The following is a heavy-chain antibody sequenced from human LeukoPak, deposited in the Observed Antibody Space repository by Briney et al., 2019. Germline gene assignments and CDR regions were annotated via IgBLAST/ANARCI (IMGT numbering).Heavy chain of an antibody. CDR2: IIPIFGTA. V-gene: IGHV1-69*13. Sequence: SVKVSCKASGGTFSSYAINWVRQAPGQGLEWMGGIIPIFGTANYAQKFQGRVTITADESTSTAYMELSSLRSEDTAMYYCARGWLAETMVVTRYNYWGQGTLVTVSS. D-gene: IGHD4-23*01. CDR1: GGTFSSYA. J-gene: IGHJ4*02. CDR3: ARGWLAETMVVTRYNY.